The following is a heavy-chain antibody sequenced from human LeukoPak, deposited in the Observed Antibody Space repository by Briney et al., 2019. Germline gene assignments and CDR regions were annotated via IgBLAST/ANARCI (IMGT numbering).Heavy chain of an antibody. CDR3: ARVKTYYEISKDAFDI. CDR1: SGSISSYY. V-gene: IGHV4-59*01. D-gene: IGHD3-22*01. CDR2: IYYSGST. Sequence: SETLSLTCTVSSGSISSYYWSWIRQPPGKGLEWIGYIYYSGSTNYNPSLKSRVTISVDTSKNQFSLKLSSVAAADTAVYYCARVKTYYEISKDAFDIWGQGTMVTVSS. J-gene: IGHJ3*02.